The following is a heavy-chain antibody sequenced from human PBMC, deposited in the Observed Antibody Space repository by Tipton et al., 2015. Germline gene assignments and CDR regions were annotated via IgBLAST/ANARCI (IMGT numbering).Heavy chain of an antibody. CDR2: INHSGYT. D-gene: IGHD3-10*01. Sequence: TLSLTCAVYGGSFSGYFWTWIRQPPGKGLEWIGEINHSGYTNYNPSLKSRVTISVDTSRNQFSLRLSSVTAADTAVYYCARGLLLWFGMSDYWGRGTLVTVSS. CDR1: GGSFSGYF. V-gene: IGHV4-34*01. CDR3: ARGLLLWFGMSDY. J-gene: IGHJ4*02.